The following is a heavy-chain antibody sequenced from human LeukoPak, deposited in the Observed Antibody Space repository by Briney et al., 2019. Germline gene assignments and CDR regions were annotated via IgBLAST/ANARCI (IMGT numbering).Heavy chain of an antibody. V-gene: IGHV1-24*01. CDR3: ARYYYDSSGYYYDYYYYYMVV. CDR2: FDPEDGET. Sequence: ASVKVSCKVSGYTLTELSMHWVRQAPRKGLEWMGGFDPEDGETIYAQKLQGRVTMTTDTSTSTAYMELRSLRSDDTAVYYCARYYYDSSGYYYDYYYYYMVVWGKGTTVTISS. CDR1: GYTLTELS. D-gene: IGHD3-22*01. J-gene: IGHJ6*03.